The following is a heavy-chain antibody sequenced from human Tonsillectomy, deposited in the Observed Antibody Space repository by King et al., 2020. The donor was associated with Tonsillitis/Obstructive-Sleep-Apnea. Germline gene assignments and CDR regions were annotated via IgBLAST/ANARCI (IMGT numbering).Heavy chain of an antibody. J-gene: IGHJ3*02. D-gene: IGHD6-19*01. Sequence: VQLQESGPGLVKPSETLSLTCTVSGGSISGYYWSWIRQPPGKGLEWIGYIYYSGSTNYNPSLKSRVTISLDTSKNQFSLKLSSVTAADTAVYYCARHSSGWYQDAVDIWGQGTMVTVSS. CDR2: IYYSGST. CDR3: ARHSSGWYQDAVDI. V-gene: IGHV4-59*08. CDR1: GGSISGYY.